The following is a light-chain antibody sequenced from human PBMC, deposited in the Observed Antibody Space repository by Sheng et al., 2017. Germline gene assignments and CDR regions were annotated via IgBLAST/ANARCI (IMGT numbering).Light chain of an antibody. J-gene: IGLJ2*01. CDR3: QSYDSDLGDSTV. CDR1: DSNIGSGYE. CDR2: RDS. V-gene: IGLV1-40*01. Sequence: QSVLTQPPSVSGAPGQRVTISCTGSDSNIGSGYEVQWYQQFPGTAPKLLIYRDSNRPAGVPXRFSGSRSGTSASLVITGLRSEDEADYYCQSYDSDLGDSTVFGGGTETDRP.